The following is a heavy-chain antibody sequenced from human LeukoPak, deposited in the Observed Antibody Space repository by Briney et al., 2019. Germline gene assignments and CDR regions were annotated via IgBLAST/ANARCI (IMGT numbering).Heavy chain of an antibody. CDR2: IYYSGST. CDR3: ARTNYGDYFDY. V-gene: IGHV4-59*05. CDR1: GGSISSYY. D-gene: IGHD4-17*01. J-gene: IGHJ4*02. Sequence: KPSETLSLTCTVSGGSISSYYWSWIRQPPGKGLEWIGSIYYSGSTYYNPSLKSRVTISVDTSKNQFSLKLSSVTAADTAVYYCARTNYGDYFDYWGQGTLVTVSS.